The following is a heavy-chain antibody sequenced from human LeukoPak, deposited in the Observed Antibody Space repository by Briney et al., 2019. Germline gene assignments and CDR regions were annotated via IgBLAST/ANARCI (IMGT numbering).Heavy chain of an antibody. D-gene: IGHD3-3*01. CDR3: ARVERRPVIMAFDI. Sequence: SETLSLTCTVSGGSISSSSYYWGWIRQPPGKGLEWIGSIYCSGSTYYNPSLKSRVTISVDTSKNQFSLKLSSATAADTAVYYCARVERRPVIMAFDIWGQGTMVTVSS. J-gene: IGHJ3*02. CDR2: IYCSGST. V-gene: IGHV4-39*07. CDR1: GGSISSSSYY.